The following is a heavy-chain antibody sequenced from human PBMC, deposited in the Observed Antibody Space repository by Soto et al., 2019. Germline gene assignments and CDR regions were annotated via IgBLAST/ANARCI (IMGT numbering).Heavy chain of an antibody. J-gene: IGHJ6*02. Sequence: TLSLTCAISGDSVSSNSAAWNWIRQSPSRGLEWLGRTYYRSKWYNDYAVSVKGRITINPDTSKNQFSLQLNSVTPEDTAVYYCARAYYDFWSGLYGMDVWGQGTTVTVSS. V-gene: IGHV6-1*01. D-gene: IGHD3-3*01. CDR3: ARAYYDFWSGLYGMDV. CDR1: GDSVSSNSAA. CDR2: TYYRSKWYN.